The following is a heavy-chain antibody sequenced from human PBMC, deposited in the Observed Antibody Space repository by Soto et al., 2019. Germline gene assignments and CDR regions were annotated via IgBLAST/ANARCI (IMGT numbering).Heavy chain of an antibody. CDR3: ASDPRACSGGSCY. Sequence: RRLSCAVSGFTFSSYWMSWVRQALGKGLECVANIKQDGSEKYYVDSVKGRFTISRDNAKKSLYLQMNSLRAEDTAVYYCASDPRACSGGSCYWGQGTLVTVSS. V-gene: IGHV3-7*01. CDR2: IKQDGSEK. CDR1: GFTFSSYW. D-gene: IGHD2-15*01. J-gene: IGHJ4*02.